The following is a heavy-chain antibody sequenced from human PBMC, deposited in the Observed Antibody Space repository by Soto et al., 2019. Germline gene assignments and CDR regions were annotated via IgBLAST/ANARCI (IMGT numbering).Heavy chain of an antibody. CDR2: IYYSGST. Sequence: SETLSLTCTVSGGSISSYYWSWIRQPPGKGLEWIGYIYYSGSTNYNPSLKSRVTISVDTSKNQFSLKLSSVTAADTAVYYCARRGYGDYEHFDYWGQGTLVTVSS. J-gene: IGHJ4*02. V-gene: IGHV4-59*08. CDR1: GGSISSYY. CDR3: ARRGYGDYEHFDY. D-gene: IGHD4-17*01.